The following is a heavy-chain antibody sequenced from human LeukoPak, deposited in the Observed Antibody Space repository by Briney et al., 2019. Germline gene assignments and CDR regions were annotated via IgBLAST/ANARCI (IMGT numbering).Heavy chain of an antibody. Sequence: PSQTLSLTCTVSGGSISSGSYYWSWIRQPAGKGLEWIGRIYTSGSTNYNPSLKSRVTISVDTSKNQFSLKLSSVTAADTAVYYCARDLVAVAGTEYYFDSWGQGTLVTVSS. D-gene: IGHD6-19*01. CDR1: GGSISSGSYY. CDR3: ARDLVAVAGTEYYFDS. J-gene: IGHJ4*02. V-gene: IGHV4-61*02. CDR2: IYTSGST.